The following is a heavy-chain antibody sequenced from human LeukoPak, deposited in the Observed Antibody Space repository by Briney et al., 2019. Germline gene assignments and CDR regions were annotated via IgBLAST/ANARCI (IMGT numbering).Heavy chain of an antibody. V-gene: IGHV3-48*03. J-gene: IGHJ6*03. CDR2: ISSSGSTI. Sequence: PGGSLRLSCAASGFTFSSYEMNWVRQAPGKGLEWVSYISSSGSTIYYADSVKGRFTISRDNAKNSLYLQMNSLRAEDTAVYYCAREHPTRYFDWLSYYMDVWGKGTTVTISS. CDR3: AREHPTRYFDWLSYYMDV. CDR1: GFTFSSYE. D-gene: IGHD3-9*01.